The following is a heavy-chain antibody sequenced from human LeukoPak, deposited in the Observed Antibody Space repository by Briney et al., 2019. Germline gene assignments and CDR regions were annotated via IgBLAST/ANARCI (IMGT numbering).Heavy chain of an antibody. Sequence: PGGSLRLSCAASGFTFSSYAMHWVRQAPGKGLEWMAFIGYDGSNKYYADSVKGRFTISRDNSKNTLYLQMNSLRAEDTAVYYCAYDVVVAASVFDYWGQGTLVTVSS. CDR2: IGYDGSNK. J-gene: IGHJ4*02. CDR3: AYDVVVAASVFDY. CDR1: GFTFSSYA. V-gene: IGHV3-30*02. D-gene: IGHD2-15*01.